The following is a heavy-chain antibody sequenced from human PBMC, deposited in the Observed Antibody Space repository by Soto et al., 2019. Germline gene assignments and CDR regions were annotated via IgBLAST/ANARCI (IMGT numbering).Heavy chain of an antibody. CDR1: GYIFVNYG. CDR2: INPYTGNT. V-gene: IGHV1-18*01. CDR3: VMVDNYVTPTPQDG. D-gene: IGHD3-16*01. J-gene: IGHJ6*02. Sequence: QVQLVQSGDEVKKPGASVKVSCKASGYIFVNYGIAWVRQAPGQGLEWMGWINPYTGNTHSATKVQGRLTMTTDTSTSTAYMDLGSLTSDDTTVYYCVMVDNYVTPTPQDGWGQGTTVTVSS.